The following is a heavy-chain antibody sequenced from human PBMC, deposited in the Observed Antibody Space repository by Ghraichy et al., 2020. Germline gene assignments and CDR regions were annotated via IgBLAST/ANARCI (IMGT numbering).Heavy chain of an antibody. CDR1: GGSISSGGYY. D-gene: IGHD3-3*01. V-gene: IGHV4-31*03. Sequence: TLSLTCTVSGGSISSGGYYWSWIRQHPGKGLEWIGYIYYSGSTYYNPSLKSRVTISVDTSKNQFSLKLSSVTAADTAVYYCARSFPDYDFWSGPGYWGQGTLVTVSS. J-gene: IGHJ4*02. CDR3: ARSFPDYDFWSGPGY. CDR2: IYYSGST.